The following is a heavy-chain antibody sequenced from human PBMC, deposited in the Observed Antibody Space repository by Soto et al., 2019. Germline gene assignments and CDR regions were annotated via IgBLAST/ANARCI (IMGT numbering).Heavy chain of an antibody. CDR1: GFTFSSYG. CDR2: ISYDGSNK. J-gene: IGHJ5*02. D-gene: IGHD3-22*01. V-gene: IGHV3-30*18. CDR3: AKDVVYYDSSGYRANWFDP. Sequence: QVQLVESGGGVVQPGRSLRLSCAASGFTFSSYGMHWVRQAPGKGLEWVAVISYDGSNKYYADSVKGRFTISRDNSKNTLYLQMNSLRAEDTAVYYCAKDVVYYDSSGYRANWFDPWGQGTLVTVSS.